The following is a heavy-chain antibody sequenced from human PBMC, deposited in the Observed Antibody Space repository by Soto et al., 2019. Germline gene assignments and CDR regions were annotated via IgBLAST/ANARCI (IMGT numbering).Heavy chain of an antibody. CDR1: GFTFSSYA. D-gene: IGHD6-19*01. CDR2: ISYDGSNK. CDR3: ARVGGRGAVAAAFDI. Sequence: PGGSLRLSCAASGFTFSSYAMHWVRQAPGKGLEWVAVISYDGSNKYYADSVKGRFTISRDNSKNTLYLQMNSLRAEDTAVYYCARVGGRGAVAAAFDIWGQGTMVTVSS. J-gene: IGHJ3*02. V-gene: IGHV3-30-3*01.